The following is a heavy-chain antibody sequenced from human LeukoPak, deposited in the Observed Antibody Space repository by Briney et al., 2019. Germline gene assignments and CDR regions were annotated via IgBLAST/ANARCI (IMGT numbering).Heavy chain of an antibody. D-gene: IGHD1-26*01. CDR2: IRSKAYGGTT. J-gene: IGHJ4*02. V-gene: IGHV3-49*04. CDR3: TRDASGSLIDY. CDR1: GFTFGDYA. Sequence: GGSLRLSCTASGFTFGDYAMSWVRQAPGKGLEWVGSIRSKAYGGTTEYAASVKGRFTISRDDSKSIAYLQMNSLKTEDTAVYYCTRDASGSLIDYWGQGTLVTVSS.